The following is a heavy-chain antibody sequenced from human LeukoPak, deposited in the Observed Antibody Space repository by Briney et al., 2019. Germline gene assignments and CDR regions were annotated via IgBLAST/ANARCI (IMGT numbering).Heavy chain of an antibody. CDR2: IYYSGST. CDR1: GGSISSYY. Sequence: PSETLSLTCTVSGGSISSYYGSWIRQPPGKGLEWIGYIYYSGSTNYNPSLKSRVTISVDTSKNQFSLKLSSVTAADTAVYYCARDRGQPLLSLGPYFGYWGQGTLVTVSS. CDR3: ARDRGQPLLSLGPYFGY. V-gene: IGHV4-59*01. D-gene: IGHD2/OR15-2a*01. J-gene: IGHJ4*02.